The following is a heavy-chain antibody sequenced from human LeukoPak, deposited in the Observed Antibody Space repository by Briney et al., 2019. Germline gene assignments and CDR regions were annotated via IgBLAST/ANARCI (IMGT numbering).Heavy chain of an antibody. D-gene: IGHD3-3*01. CDR3: ARDFWSGSVGFDP. CDR2: IYSSGST. Sequence: SETLSLTCTVSGAAISTYFWSWIRQSPGKGLEWIGYIYSSGSTKYNPSLKSRVTISVDASKNQFALTLRSLTAADPDVYYCARDFWSGSVGFDPWGQGTLVTVSS. V-gene: IGHV4-59*01. CDR1: GAAISTYF. J-gene: IGHJ5*02.